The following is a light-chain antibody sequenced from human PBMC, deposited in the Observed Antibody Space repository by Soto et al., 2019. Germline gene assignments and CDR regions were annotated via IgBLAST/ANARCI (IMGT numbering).Light chain of an antibody. Sequence: DIQMTQSPSTLSASVGDRVTITCRASQGINDNLAWFQQKPGQVPKRLIYGAFSLQRGVPSRFSGSGSGTEFTLTISNLQSEDFAVYFCQQYHNWPPITFGQVTRREIK. CDR1: QGINDN. J-gene: IGKJ5*01. V-gene: IGKV1-16*01. CDR2: GAF. CDR3: QQYHNWPPIT.